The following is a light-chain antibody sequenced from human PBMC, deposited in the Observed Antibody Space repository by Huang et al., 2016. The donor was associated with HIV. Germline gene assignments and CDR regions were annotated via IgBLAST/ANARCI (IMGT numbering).Light chain of an antibody. CDR3: QQSYISPWT. J-gene: IGKJ1*01. Sequence: DIQMTQSPSSLSASVGDRVTITCRTSQSVGNSLNWYQQKPGKAPELLIYASSLQAWVSSRVSGSGSGTEFTLIISSLQPEDFATYYCQQSYISPWTFGQGTKVDLK. CDR2: AS. CDR1: QSVGNS. V-gene: IGKV1-39*01.